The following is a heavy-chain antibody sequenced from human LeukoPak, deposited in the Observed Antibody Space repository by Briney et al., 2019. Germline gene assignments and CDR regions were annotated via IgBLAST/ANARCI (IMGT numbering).Heavy chain of an antibody. V-gene: IGHV1-2*04. D-gene: IGHD6-19*01. Sequence: ASVKVSCKASGYTFTGYYMHWVRQAPGQGLEWMGWINPNSGGTNYAQKFQGWVTMTRDTSISTAYMELSRLRSDDTAVYYCAREGQWLGNRKPTPFDYWGQGTLVTVSS. CDR3: AREGQWLGNRKPTPFDY. J-gene: IGHJ4*02. CDR1: GYTFTGYY. CDR2: INPNSGGT.